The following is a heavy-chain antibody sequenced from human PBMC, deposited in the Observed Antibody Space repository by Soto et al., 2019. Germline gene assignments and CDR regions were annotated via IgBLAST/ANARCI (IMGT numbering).Heavy chain of an antibody. Sequence: QVQLQESGPGLVKPSETLSLTCTVSGDSISSGNYYCAWIRQSPGKGLQWIGSIHASGRTNYNPSLKSRFSMSVDTSQRKFSVKLTSVLAADTAVYYCARRAGNGDRYFQRCGQGTLGSVSS. CDR2: IHASGRT. CDR3: ARRAGNGDRYFQR. D-gene: IGHD4-17*01. J-gene: IGHJ1*01. V-gene: IGHV4-39*01. CDR1: GDSISSGNYY.